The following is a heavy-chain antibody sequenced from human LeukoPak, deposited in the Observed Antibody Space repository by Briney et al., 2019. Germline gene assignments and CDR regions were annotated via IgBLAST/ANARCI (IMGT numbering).Heavy chain of an antibody. CDR3: ARRPMVRGLISLAY. J-gene: IGHJ4*02. V-gene: IGHV4-34*01. Sequence: LRLSCAASGFTFSDYYMSWIRQPPGKGLEWIGEINHRGSTNYNPSLKSRGIISVDTSKNQYSLKLSSVTAADTAAYYCARRPMVRGLISLAYWGQGTLVTVSS. CDR1: GFTFSDYY. CDR2: INHRGST. D-gene: IGHD3-10*01.